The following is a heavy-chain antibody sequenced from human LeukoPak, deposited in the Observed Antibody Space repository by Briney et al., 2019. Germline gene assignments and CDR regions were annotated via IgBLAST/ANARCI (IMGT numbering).Heavy chain of an antibody. CDR3: ARYRCPGDICDGFDY. V-gene: IGHV4-59*01. D-gene: IGHD2-8*02. CDR1: GASISGYY. J-gene: IGHJ4*02. Sequence: SATLPLTCTFSGASISGYYRCWIRQPPGKGLEWIGYMHSTGITNQNPSLKSRVTISVDASKNQFSLKLTSVTAADTAVYYCARYRCPGDICDGFDYWGLGTLVTVAT. CDR2: MHSTGIT.